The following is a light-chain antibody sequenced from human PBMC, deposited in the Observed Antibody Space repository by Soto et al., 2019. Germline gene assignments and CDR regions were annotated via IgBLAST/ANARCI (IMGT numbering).Light chain of an antibody. Sequence: AIRMTQSPSSFSASTGDRVTITWRASQGISSYLAWYQQKPGKAPKLLIYAASTLQSGVPSRFSGSGSGTEFPLTLSCLQSEDFATYCCQQYYSYPLTFGGGTKVEIK. CDR2: AAS. V-gene: IGKV1-8*01. CDR3: QQYYSYPLT. J-gene: IGKJ4*01. CDR1: QGISSY.